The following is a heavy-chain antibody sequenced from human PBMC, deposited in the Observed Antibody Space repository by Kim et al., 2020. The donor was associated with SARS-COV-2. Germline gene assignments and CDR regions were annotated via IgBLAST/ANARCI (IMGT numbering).Heavy chain of an antibody. J-gene: IGHJ5*02. CDR3: ARDQIQLWFTSWFDP. Sequence: GGSLRLSCAASGFTFSSYSMNWVRQAPGKGLEWVSYISSSSSTIYYADSVKGRFTISRDNAKNSLYLQMNSLRDEDTAVYYCARDQIQLWFTSWFDPWGQGTLVTVSS. CDR2: ISSSSSTI. D-gene: IGHD5-18*01. V-gene: IGHV3-48*02. CDR1: GFTFSSYS.